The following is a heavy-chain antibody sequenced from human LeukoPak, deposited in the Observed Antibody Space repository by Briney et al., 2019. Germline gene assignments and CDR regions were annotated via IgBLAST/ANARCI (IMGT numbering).Heavy chain of an antibody. CDR3: ARGRRGYGSGSPLRGWFDP. V-gene: IGHV4-39*07. Sequence: PSETLSLTCTVSGGSISSSSYYWSWIRQPPGKGLEWIGEINHSGSTNYNPSLKSRVTISVDTSKNQFSLKLSSVTAADTAVYYCARGRRGYGSGSPLRGWFDPWGQGTLVTVSS. CDR2: INHSGST. D-gene: IGHD3-10*01. J-gene: IGHJ5*02. CDR1: GGSISSSSYY.